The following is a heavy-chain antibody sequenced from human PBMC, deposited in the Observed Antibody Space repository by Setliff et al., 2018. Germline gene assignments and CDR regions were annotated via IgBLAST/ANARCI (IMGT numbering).Heavy chain of an antibody. J-gene: IGHJ4*02. CDR2: VTIYNGNT. D-gene: IGHD3-10*01. CDR3: ARVESMVRGKNILRHFDY. CDR1: GYTFSNYG. V-gene: IGHV1-18*01. Sequence: GASVKVSCKASGYTFSNYGVTWVRQAPGQGLEWMGWVTIYNGNTKYAQNLQGRLTLTTEISTSTADMELGSLTTDDTAVYYCARVESMVRGKNILRHFDYWGQGIQVTVSS.